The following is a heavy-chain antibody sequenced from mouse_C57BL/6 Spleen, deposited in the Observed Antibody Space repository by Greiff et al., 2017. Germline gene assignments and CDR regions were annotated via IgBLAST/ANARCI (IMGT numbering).Heavy chain of an antibody. CDR2: ISGGGGNT. CDR3: ASPYYGSSYGWFAY. J-gene: IGHJ3*01. D-gene: IGHD1-1*01. CDR1: GFTFSSYT. V-gene: IGHV5-9*01. Sequence: EVQLVESGGGLVKPGGSLKLSCAASGFTFSSYTMSWVRQTPEKRLEWVATISGGGGNTYYPDSVKGRFTISRDNAKNTLYLQMSSLRSEDTALYYCASPYYGSSYGWFAYWGQGTLVTVSA.